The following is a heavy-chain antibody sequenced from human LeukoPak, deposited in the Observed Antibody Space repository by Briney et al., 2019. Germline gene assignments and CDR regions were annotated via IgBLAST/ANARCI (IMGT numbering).Heavy chain of an antibody. J-gene: IGHJ4*02. Sequence: SETLSLTCAVYGGSFSGYYWSWIRQPPGKGLEWIGEINHSGSTNYNPSLKSRVTISVDTSKNQFSLKLSSVTAADTAVYYCARETCGDYVPAFDYWGQGTLVTVSS. CDR3: ARETCGDYVPAFDY. V-gene: IGHV4-34*01. CDR2: INHSGST. CDR1: GGSFSGYY. D-gene: IGHD3-10*02.